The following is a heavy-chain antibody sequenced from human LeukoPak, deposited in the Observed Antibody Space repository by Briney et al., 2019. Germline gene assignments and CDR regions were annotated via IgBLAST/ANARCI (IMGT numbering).Heavy chain of an antibody. CDR2: IIPILGIA. J-gene: IGHJ4*02. CDR1: GYTFSSYA. CDR3: ARDKGRYCSGGSCYYFDY. D-gene: IGHD2-15*01. Sequence: GASVKVSCKASGYTFSSYAISWVRQAPGQGLEWMGRIIPILGIANYAQKFQGRVTITADKSTSTAYMELSSLRSEDTAVYYCARDKGRYCSGGSCYYFDYWGQGTLVTVSS. V-gene: IGHV1-69*04.